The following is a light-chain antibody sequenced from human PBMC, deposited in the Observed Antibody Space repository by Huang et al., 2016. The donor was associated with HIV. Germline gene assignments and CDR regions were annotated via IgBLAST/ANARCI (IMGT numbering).Light chain of an antibody. Sequence: DIIMTQSPDSLAVSLGERATLNCRSSQSVYSSSTSKDYMAWLQQKPGQAPRLLLFGASTREAGVPDRCSGSGSGTHFTLTIDNLEAEDAAIYYCQQYYSSPQTFGQGTSVEVK. CDR1: QSVYSSSTSKDY. CDR2: GAS. CDR3: QQYYSSPQT. J-gene: IGKJ1*01. V-gene: IGKV4-1*01.